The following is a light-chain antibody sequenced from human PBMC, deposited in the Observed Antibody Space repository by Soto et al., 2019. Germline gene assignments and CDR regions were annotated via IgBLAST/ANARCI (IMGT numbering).Light chain of an antibody. J-gene: IGKJ1*01. V-gene: IGKV1-5*01. CDR2: DVS. CDR3: QQYDSYST. CDR1: QSVSNW. Sequence: DIQMTQSPSTLSASVGERVTITCRASQSVSNWLAWYQQKPGKAPKLLIYDVSSLESGVPSRFSGSGSGTEFILNISSLQPDDFATYYCQQYDSYSTFGQGTKVDI.